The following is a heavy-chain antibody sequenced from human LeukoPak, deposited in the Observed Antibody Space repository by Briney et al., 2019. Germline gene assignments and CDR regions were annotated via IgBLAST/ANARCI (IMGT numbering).Heavy chain of an antibody. V-gene: IGHV1-8*01. CDR2: MSPNSGNT. CDR1: GYPFISYD. Sequence: ASVKVSCKASGYPFISYDINWVRQATGQGLEWMGWMSPNSGNTGYAQQFQGRVTMTRDTSMSTAYMELRSLRSDDTAVYYCARDQESAPYYFDYWGQGTLVTVSS. CDR3: ARDQESAPYYFDY. D-gene: IGHD2/OR15-2a*01. J-gene: IGHJ4*02.